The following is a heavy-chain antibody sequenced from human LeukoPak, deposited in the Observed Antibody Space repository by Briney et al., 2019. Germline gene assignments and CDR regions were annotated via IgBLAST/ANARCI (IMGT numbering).Heavy chain of an antibody. Sequence: PGGSLRLSCVVSGFTFSSFEMSWVRQAPGKGLEPVSFISKSGSPTYYQDSVKGRFTISRDNAKNSLYLQMNDLRVEDTAVSHCDIYYDESLYQPNWFDPWGQGTLVTVSS. CDR2: ISKSGSPT. CDR1: GFTFSSFE. V-gene: IGHV3-48*03. J-gene: IGHJ5*02. CDR3: DIYYDESLYQPNWFDP. D-gene: IGHD3-22*01.